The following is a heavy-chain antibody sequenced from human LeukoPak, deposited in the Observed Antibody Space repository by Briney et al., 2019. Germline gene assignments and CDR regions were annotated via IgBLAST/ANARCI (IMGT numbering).Heavy chain of an antibody. CDR1: GHSFINYW. Sequence: GESLKISCKGPGHSFINYWIAWVRQVPGKGLEWMGIIYPGDSHIRYSPSFQGQVTISADMSLDTAYLQWSSLRASDTAMYYCARIAATWYGGTWGQGTLVFVYS. D-gene: IGHD2-15*01. CDR3: ARIAATWYGGT. J-gene: IGHJ4*02. V-gene: IGHV5-51*01. CDR2: IYPGDSHI.